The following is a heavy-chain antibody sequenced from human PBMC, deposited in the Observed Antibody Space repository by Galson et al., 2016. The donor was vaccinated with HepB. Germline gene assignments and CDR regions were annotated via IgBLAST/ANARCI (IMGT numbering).Heavy chain of an antibody. Sequence: SVKVSCKASGGTFSSYALSWVRQAPGQGLEWMGWISGYSGNTSYAQKLQGRVTMTTDTSTSTAYMELRSLRSDDTAVYYCARPPASGTWPNYYYAGMDVWGQGTTVTVSS. V-gene: IGHV1-18*01. J-gene: IGHJ6*02. CDR2: ISGYSGNT. D-gene: IGHD5-12*01. CDR3: ARPPASGTWPNYYYAGMDV. CDR1: GGTFSSYA.